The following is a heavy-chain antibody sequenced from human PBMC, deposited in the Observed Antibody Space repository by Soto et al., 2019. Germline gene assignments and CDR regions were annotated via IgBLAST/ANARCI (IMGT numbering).Heavy chain of an antibody. CDR2: INHSGST. CDR1: GGSFSGYY. CDR3: ARGLTGDY. Sequence: SETLSLTCAVYGGSFSGYYWSWIRQPPGKGLEWIGEINHSGSTNYNPSLKSRVTISVDTSKNQFSLKLSSVTAADTAVYYCARGLTGDYWGQGTLVTV. J-gene: IGHJ4*02. V-gene: IGHV4-34*01.